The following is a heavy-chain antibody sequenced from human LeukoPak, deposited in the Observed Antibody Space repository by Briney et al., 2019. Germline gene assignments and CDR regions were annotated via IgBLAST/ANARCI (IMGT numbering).Heavy chain of an antibody. D-gene: IGHD6-13*01. Sequence: PSETLSLTCSVSGFSLTSTNYYWAWLRQPPGRGLEWVGTIFNSGTTYYNTSLKSRLTISLDTSQNQFSLKLASVTAAGTAIYYCAREFSSIGNYYYYMDVWGQGTTVTVSS. V-gene: IGHV4-39*07. CDR1: GFSLTSTNYY. CDR3: AREFSSIGNYYYYMDV. CDR2: IFNSGTT. J-gene: IGHJ6*03.